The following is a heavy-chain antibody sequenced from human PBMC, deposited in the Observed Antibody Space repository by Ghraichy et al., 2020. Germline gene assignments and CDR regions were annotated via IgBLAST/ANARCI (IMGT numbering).Heavy chain of an antibody. J-gene: IGHJ6*02. Sequence: SETLSLTCAVSGGSISSSNWWSWVRQPPGKGLEWIGEIYHSGSTNYNPSLKSRVTISVDKSKNQFSLKLSSVTAADTAVYYCARVSTIAAATYYYYYYGMDVWGQGTTVTVSS. CDR1: GGSISSSNW. CDR3: ARVSTIAAATYYYYYYGMDV. D-gene: IGHD6-13*01. CDR2: IYHSGST. V-gene: IGHV4-4*02.